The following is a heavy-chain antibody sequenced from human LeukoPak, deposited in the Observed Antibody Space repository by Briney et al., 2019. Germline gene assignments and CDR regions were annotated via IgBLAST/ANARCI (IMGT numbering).Heavy chain of an antibody. CDR3: AKDGDRYMDF. V-gene: IGHV3-30*18. CDR1: GFTFSSYG. D-gene: IGHD7-27*01. Sequence: PGRSLRLSCAASGFTFSSYGMHWVRQAPGKGLEWVAVISYDGSNKYYADSAKGRFTISRNNSKDTLYLQMNSLRAEDTAVYYCAKDGDRYMDFWGKGTTVTVSS. J-gene: IGHJ6*03. CDR2: ISYDGSNK.